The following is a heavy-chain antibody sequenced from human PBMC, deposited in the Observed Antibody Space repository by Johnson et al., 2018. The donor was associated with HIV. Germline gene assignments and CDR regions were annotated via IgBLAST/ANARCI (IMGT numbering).Heavy chain of an antibody. CDR2: ISYDGSNK. D-gene: IGHD3-22*01. CDR1: GFTFSSYA. CDR3: AKGLGSSGYYYGGAFDI. J-gene: IGHJ3*02. Sequence: QVQLVESGGGVVQPGRSLRLSCAASGFTFSSYAMHWVRQAPGKGLEWVAVISYDGSNKYYADSVKGRFTISRDNSKNTRYLQMNSLRAEDTAVYYCAKGLGSSGYYYGGAFDIWGQGTMVTVSS. V-gene: IGHV3-30-3*01.